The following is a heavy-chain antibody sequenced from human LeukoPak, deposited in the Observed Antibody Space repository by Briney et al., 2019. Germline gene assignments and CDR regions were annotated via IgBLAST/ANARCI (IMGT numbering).Heavy chain of an antibody. D-gene: IGHD3-10*01. V-gene: IGHV4-38-2*02. CDR2: TNHSGGT. CDR3: ARGITMVRGVTRGNWFDP. Sequence: PSETLSLTCTVSGYSISSGYYWGWIRQPPGKGLGWIGDTNHSGGTNYNPSLKSRVTISVDTSKNQFSLKLRSVTAADTAVYYCARGITMVRGVTRGNWFDPWGQGTLVSVSS. J-gene: IGHJ5*02. CDR1: GYSISSGYY.